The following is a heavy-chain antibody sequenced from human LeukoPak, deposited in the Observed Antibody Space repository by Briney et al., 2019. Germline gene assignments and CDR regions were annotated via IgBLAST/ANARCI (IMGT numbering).Heavy chain of an antibody. CDR3: ARDPLYYDFWSGYYYDNYYYYYMDV. J-gene: IGHJ6*03. D-gene: IGHD3-3*01. CDR1: GGSISSGSYY. V-gene: IGHV4-61*02. CDR2: IYTSGST. Sequence: SETLSLTCTVSGGSISSGSYYWSWIRQPAGKGLEWIGRIYTSGSTNYNPSLKSRVTMSVDTSKNQFSLKLSSVTAADTAVYYCARDPLYYDFWSGYYYDNYYYYYMDVWGKGTTVTVSS.